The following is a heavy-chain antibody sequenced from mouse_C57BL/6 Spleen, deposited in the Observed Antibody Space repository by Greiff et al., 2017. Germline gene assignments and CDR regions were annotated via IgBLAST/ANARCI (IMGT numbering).Heavy chain of an antibody. CDR3: ARHEVGYYGSSYGFDY. CDR1: GYTFTEYT. D-gene: IGHD1-1*01. Sequence: VQLQQSGAELVKPGASVKLSCKASGYTFTEYTIHWVKQRSGQGLEWIGWFYPGSGSIKYNEKFKDKATLTADKSSSTVYMGLSRLTSEDSAVYFCARHEVGYYGSSYGFDYWGQGTTLTVSS. CDR2: FYPGSGSI. V-gene: IGHV1-62-2*01. J-gene: IGHJ2*01.